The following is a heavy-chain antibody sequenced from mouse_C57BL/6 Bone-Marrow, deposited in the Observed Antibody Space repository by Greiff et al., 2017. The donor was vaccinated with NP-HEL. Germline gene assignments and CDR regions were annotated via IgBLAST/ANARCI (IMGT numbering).Heavy chain of an antibody. D-gene: IGHD1-1*02. CDR2: IYPRDGST. Sequence: VHLVESGPELVKPGASVKLSCKASGYTFTSYDINWVKQRPGQGLEWIGWIYPRDGSTKYNEKFKGKATLTVDTSSSTAYMELHSLTSEDSAVYFCARGTGIDYWGQGTTLTVSS. J-gene: IGHJ2*01. V-gene: IGHV1-85*01. CDR3: ARGTGIDY. CDR1: GYTFTSYD.